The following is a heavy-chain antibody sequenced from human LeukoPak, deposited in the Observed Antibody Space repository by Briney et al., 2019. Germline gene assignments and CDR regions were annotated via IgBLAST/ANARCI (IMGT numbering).Heavy chain of an antibody. D-gene: IGHD2-15*01. J-gene: IGHJ4*02. Sequence: PGGSLRLSCVVSGFIVRSNYMSWVRQAPGKGLEWVSAISNNGGYTYYADSVQGRFTISRDNSKSTLCLQMNSLRAEDTAVYYCAKQLGYCSDGSCYFPYWGQGTLVTVSS. CDR3: AKQLGYCSDGSCYFPY. V-gene: IGHV3-23*01. CDR1: GFIVRSNY. CDR2: ISNNGGYT.